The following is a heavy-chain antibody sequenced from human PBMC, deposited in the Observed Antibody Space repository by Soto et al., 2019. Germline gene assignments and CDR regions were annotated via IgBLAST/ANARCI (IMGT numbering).Heavy chain of an antibody. CDR3: ARDRYYYYYMDV. Sequence: GGPLRLSWAASGWTFSNYSMNWVRQAPGKGLVWVSCINSDGSSISYADSVKGRFTISRDNAKNTLYLQMNSLRAEDTAVYYCARDRYYYYYMDVWGKGTTVTVSS. CDR2: INSDGSSI. V-gene: IGHV3-74*01. CDR1: GWTFSNYS. J-gene: IGHJ6*03.